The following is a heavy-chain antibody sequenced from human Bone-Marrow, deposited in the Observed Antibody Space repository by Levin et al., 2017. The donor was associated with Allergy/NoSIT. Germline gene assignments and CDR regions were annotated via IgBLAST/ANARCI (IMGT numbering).Heavy chain of an antibody. D-gene: IGHD3-10*01. CDR3: ARVNPNFESYGSGSYLFEN. CDR1: GGTFSTYV. J-gene: IGHJ4*02. Sequence: KISCKASGGTFSTYVFSWVRQAPGQGLEWMGGVIPISGIPNYAQKFQGRVTITADQSTSTAYMELTSLRSEDTAVYYCARVNPNFESYGSGSYLFENWGQGTLVTVSS. V-gene: IGHV1-69*17. CDR2: VIPISGIP.